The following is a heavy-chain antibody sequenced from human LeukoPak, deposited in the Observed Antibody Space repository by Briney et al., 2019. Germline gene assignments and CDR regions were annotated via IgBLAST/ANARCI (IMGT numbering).Heavy chain of an antibody. CDR1: GGSFSGYY. CDR2: INHSGST. J-gene: IGHJ4*02. Sequence: PSETLSLTCAVYGGSFSGYYWSWIRQPPGKGLEWIGEINHSGSTNYNPSLKSRVTISVDTSKNQFSLKLSSVTAADTAVYYCATTAGAGGWLNFDYWGQGTLVTVSS. D-gene: IGHD6-19*01. V-gene: IGHV4-34*01. CDR3: ATTAGAGGWLNFDY.